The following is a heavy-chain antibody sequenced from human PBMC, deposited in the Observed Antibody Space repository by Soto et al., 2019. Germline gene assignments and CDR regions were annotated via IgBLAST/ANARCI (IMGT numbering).Heavy chain of an antibody. CDR2: INPNSGGT. CDR1: GYTFTGYY. J-gene: IGHJ6*02. V-gene: IGHV1-2*04. CDR3: ARAAVETAGPYYYYGMDV. Sequence: GASVKVSCKASGYTFTGYYMHWVRQAPGQGLEWMGWINPNSGGTNYAQKFQGWVTMTRDTSISTAYMELSRLRSDDTAVYYCARAAVETAGPYYYYGMDVWGQGTKVTVSS. D-gene: IGHD6-13*01.